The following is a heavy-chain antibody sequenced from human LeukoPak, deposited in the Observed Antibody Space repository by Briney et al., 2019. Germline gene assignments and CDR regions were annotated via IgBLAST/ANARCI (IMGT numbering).Heavy chain of an antibody. CDR1: GFTFSSDW. CDR2: INQEGTEG. CDR3: ARYRTYFDY. Sequence: GGSLRLSCAASGFTFSSDWMSWVRQAPGKGLEWVAYINQEGTEGGYVDSVKGRFTISRDYAKNSLFLQMNNLRAEDTAVFYCARYRTYFDYWGQGTLVTVSS. D-gene: IGHD1-26*01. V-gene: IGHV3-7*01. J-gene: IGHJ4*02.